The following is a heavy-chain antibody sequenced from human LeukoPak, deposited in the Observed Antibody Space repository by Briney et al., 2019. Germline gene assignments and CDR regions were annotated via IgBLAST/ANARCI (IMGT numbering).Heavy chain of an antibody. D-gene: IGHD3-10*01. CDR2: IKGKNYGETT. V-gene: IGHV3-15*01. J-gene: IGHJ4*02. Sequence: GGSLRLSCTASGLTFIDAWMSWVRQAPGKGLEWVGRIKGKNYGETTDYIAPVKDRFTISRDDSKNTLYLQMDSLRIEDTAVYYCTTDPPSGYWGQGTLVTVSS. CDR3: TTDPPSGY. CDR1: GLTFIDAW.